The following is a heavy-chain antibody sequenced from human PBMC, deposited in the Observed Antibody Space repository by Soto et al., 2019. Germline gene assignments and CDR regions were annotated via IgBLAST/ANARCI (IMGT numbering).Heavy chain of an antibody. J-gene: IGHJ5*02. CDR2: ISSSSSYI. CDR3: ARTAHDYGDYVFWFDP. CDR1: GFTFSSYS. V-gene: IGHV3-21*01. Sequence: EVQLVESGGGLVKPGGSLRLSCAASGFTFSSYSMNWVRQAPGKGLEWVSSISSSSSYIYYADSVKGRFTISRDNAKNXLYLQMNSLRAEDTAVYYCARTAHDYGDYVFWFDPWGQGTLVTVSS. D-gene: IGHD4-17*01.